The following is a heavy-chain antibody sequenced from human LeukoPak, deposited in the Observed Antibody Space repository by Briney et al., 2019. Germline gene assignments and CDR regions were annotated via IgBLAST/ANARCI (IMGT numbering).Heavy chain of an antibody. Sequence: GGSLRLSCAASGFTVSSNYMSWVRQAPGKGLEWVSVIYSGGSTYYADSVKGRFTISRDNSKNTLYLQMNSLRAEDTAVYYCARDDYYDSSGQGVLAFDIWGQGTMVTVSS. CDR2: IYSGGST. J-gene: IGHJ3*02. CDR3: ARDDYYDSSGQGVLAFDI. CDR1: GFTVSSNY. V-gene: IGHV3-53*01. D-gene: IGHD3-22*01.